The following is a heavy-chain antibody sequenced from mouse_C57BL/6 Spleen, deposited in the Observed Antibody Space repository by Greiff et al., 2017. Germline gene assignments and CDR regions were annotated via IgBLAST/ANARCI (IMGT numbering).Heavy chain of an antibody. J-gene: IGHJ3*01. Sequence: QVQLQQPGAELVMPGASVKLSCKASGYTFTSYWMHWVKQRPGQGLEWIGEIDPSDSYTNYNQKFKGKSTLTVDKSYSTAYMQLSSLTSEDSAVYYCARGSYGNYVAYWGQGTLVTVSA. V-gene: IGHV1-69*01. CDR1: GYTFTSYW. D-gene: IGHD2-1*01. CDR2: IDPSDSYT. CDR3: ARGSYGNYVAY.